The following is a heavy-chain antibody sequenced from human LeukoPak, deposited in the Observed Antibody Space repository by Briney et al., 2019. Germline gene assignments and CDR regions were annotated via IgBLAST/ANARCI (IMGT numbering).Heavy chain of an antibody. Sequence: SVKVSCKASGYTFTDYYIHWVRQAPGQGLEWMGGIIPIFGTANYAQKFQGRVTITADKSTSTAYMELSSLRSEDTAVYYCARDRDSSGYLDAFDIWGQGTMVTVSS. CDR3: ARDRDSSGYLDAFDI. CDR1: GYTFTDYY. J-gene: IGHJ3*02. V-gene: IGHV1-69*06. CDR2: IIPIFGTA. D-gene: IGHD3-22*01.